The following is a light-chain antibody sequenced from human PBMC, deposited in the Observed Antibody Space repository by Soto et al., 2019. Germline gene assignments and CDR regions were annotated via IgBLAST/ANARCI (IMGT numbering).Light chain of an antibody. J-gene: IGKJ4*01. CDR2: GAS. CDR3: QQYDSSFT. Sequence: IVLTQSPATLSLSPGERATLSCTASQPVTTTYIAWYQQKFGQAPRLLIYGASTRATGNPDRFTGGGFGTDFTLTISRVEPEDFAVYYCQQYDSSFTFGGGTKVEMK. CDR1: QPVTTTY. V-gene: IGKV3-20*01.